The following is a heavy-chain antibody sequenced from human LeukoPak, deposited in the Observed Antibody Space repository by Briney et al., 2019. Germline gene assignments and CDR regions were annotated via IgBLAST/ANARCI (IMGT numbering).Heavy chain of an antibody. J-gene: IGHJ6*02. Sequence: GGSLRLSCAASGFTFSSYWMSWVRQAPGKGLEWVANIKQDGSEKYYVDSVKGRFTISRDNAKNSLYLQMNSLRAEDTAVYYCARYYYDSSGYYDYYYYGMDVWGQGTTVTVSS. V-gene: IGHV3-7*03. CDR1: GFTFSSYW. CDR2: IKQDGSEK. CDR3: ARYYYDSSGYYDYYYYGMDV. D-gene: IGHD3-22*01.